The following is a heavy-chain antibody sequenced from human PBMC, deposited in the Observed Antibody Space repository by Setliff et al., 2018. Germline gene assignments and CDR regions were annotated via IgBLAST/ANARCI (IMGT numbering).Heavy chain of an antibody. CDR2: IYNEDRHT. CDR3: AKPQVELRWGFES. CDR1: GFTLSPYA. J-gene: IGHJ4*02. Sequence: GGSLRLSCAAPGFTLSPYAMSWVRQAPGKGLEWVSTIYNEDRHTFYTDSVKGRFTIFRDISKNTLYLLMTSLRAEDTAVYYCAKPQVELRWGFESWGQGTLVTVSS. D-gene: IGHD1-7*01. V-gene: IGHV3-23*03.